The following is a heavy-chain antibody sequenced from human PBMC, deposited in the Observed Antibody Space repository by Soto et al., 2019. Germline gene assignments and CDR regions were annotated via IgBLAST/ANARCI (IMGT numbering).Heavy chain of an antibody. V-gene: IGHV1-8*01. J-gene: IGHJ4*01. CDR2: MNLKSGNT. CDR1: GYTFTNYD. Sequence: QVHLVQSGAEVKKPGASVKVSCKASGYTFTNYDINWVRQASGQGLEWMGWMNLKSGNTGFAQNFPCIVTLNREPSIRPAFMELSNLGSDDTGVYYCTSAFVDLDYWAHGYLINVSA. CDR3: TSAFVDLDY. D-gene: IGHD3-16*02.